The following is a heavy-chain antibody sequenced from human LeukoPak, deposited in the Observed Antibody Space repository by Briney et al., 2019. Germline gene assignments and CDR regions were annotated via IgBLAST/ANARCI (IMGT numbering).Heavy chain of an antibody. CDR1: GFSFSGYG. CDR2: IWYDGGNK. CDR3: AKSLYISSWYYDY. Sequence: GGSLRLSCAASGFSFSGYGMHWVRQAPGKGLEWVAVIWYDGGNKHYADSVKGRFTISRDNSKNTLYLQMNSLRAEDTAVYYCAKSLYISSWYYDYWGQGTLVTVSS. J-gene: IGHJ4*02. V-gene: IGHV3-33*06. D-gene: IGHD6-13*01.